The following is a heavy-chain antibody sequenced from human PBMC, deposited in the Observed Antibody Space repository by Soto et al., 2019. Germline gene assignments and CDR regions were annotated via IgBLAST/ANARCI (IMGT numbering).Heavy chain of an antibody. CDR3: ARALEYCGGGSCYPNWFDP. V-gene: IGHV3-11*01. Sequence: QVQLVESGGGLVKPGGSLRLSCAASGFTVSDSYMSWIRQAPGKGLEWVSYISSSGTTIYYADSVKGRFTISRDNAKNSLYLQMNSLRAEDTAVYYCARALEYCGGGSCYPNWFDPWGQGTLVTVSS. CDR2: ISSSGTTI. D-gene: IGHD2-15*01. J-gene: IGHJ5*02. CDR1: GFTVSDSY.